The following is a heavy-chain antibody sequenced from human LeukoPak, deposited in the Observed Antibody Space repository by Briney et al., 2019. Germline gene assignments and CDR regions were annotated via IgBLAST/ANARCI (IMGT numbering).Heavy chain of an antibody. J-gene: IGHJ4*02. CDR3: ARSAAPGMNALLY. D-gene: IGHD6-13*01. CDR1: GLTFSSYE. Sequence: PGGSLRLSCGASGLTFSSYEMHWLRQAPGKGLEWVSYISSSGSTIFYADSVQGRFTISRDNAKNSLYLQMNSLRAEDTAVYYCARSAAPGMNALLYWGQGTLVTVSS. V-gene: IGHV3-48*03. CDR2: ISSSGSTI.